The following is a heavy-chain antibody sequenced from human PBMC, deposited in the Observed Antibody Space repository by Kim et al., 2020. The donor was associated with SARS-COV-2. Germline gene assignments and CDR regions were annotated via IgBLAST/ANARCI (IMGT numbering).Heavy chain of an antibody. Sequence: PSLKSRVTISVDTSKNQFSLKLSSGTAADTAVYYCAREQHDYSNYNNWFDPWGQGTLVTVSS. J-gene: IGHJ5*02. V-gene: IGHV4-59*01. D-gene: IGHD4-4*01. CDR3: AREQHDYSNYNNWFDP.